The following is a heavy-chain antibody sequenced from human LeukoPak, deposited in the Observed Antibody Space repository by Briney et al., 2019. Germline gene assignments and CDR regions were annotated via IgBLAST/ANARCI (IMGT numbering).Heavy chain of an antibody. CDR2: ISGGGGT. CDR1: GFTVSNNF. J-gene: IGHJ3*02. V-gene: IGHV3-66*01. CDR3: ARVVDSTRAFHI. D-gene: IGHD2-21*01. Sequence: GGSLRLSCAASGFTVSNNFMSWVRQAPGQGLEWVSLISGGGGTYYAASVKGRFTVSRGNSENSLYLQMNSLRPEDTAAYYCARVVDSTRAFHIWGQGTLVIVSS.